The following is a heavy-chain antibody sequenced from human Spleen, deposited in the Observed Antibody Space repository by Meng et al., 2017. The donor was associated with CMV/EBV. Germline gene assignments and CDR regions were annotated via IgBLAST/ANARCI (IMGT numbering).Heavy chain of an antibody. CDR3: ARGNSNYDY. D-gene: IGHD4-11*01. J-gene: IGHJ4*02. V-gene: IGHV4-39*07. CDR1: GGSLSSSTYY. CDR2: MYYTGTT. Sequence: QLQLQGSGPGLVKPSETLSLTCSVAGGSLSSSTYYWGWIRQPPGKGLEWIGTMYYTGTTYYNPSLKSRVTISLNTSKNQFSLKLTSLTAADTAVYYCARGNSNYDYWGQGTLVTVSS.